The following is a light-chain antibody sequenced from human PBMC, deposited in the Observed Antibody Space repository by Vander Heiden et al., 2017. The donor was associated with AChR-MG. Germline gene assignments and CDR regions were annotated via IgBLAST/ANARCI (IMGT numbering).Light chain of an antibody. V-gene: IGLV1-40*01. CDR2: GNA. CDR3: QSYDSSLRV. CDR1: SSNIGAGYD. J-gene: IGLJ1*01. Sequence: QSVLTQPPSVSGAPGQRVTISCTGGSSNIGAGYDVHWYQQLPETAPKLLIYGNANRPSGAPDRFSGSKSGTSASLAITGLQAEDEGDYYCQSYDSSLRVFGTGTKVSVL.